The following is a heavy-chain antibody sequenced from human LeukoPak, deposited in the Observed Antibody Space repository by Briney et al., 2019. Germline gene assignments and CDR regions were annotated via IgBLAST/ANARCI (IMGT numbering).Heavy chain of an antibody. V-gene: IGHV1-69*05. D-gene: IGHD3-22*01. CDR1: GGTFSSYA. CDR3: ARVPSYYYDSSGYVY. J-gene: IGHJ4*02. CDR2: IIPIFGTA. Sequence: GSSVKVSCKASGGTFSSYAISWVRRAPGQGLEWMGRIIPIFGTANYAQKFQGRVTIATDESSSTAYMELSSLRSEDTAVYYCARVPSYYYDSSGYVYWGQGTLVTVSS.